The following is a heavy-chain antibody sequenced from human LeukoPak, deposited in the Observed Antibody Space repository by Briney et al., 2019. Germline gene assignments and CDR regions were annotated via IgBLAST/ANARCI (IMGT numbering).Heavy chain of an antibody. J-gene: IGHJ4*02. CDR1: GFTFSDYS. CDR2: ISSSTSYI. D-gene: IGHD3-3*01. Sequence: GGSLRLSCAASGFTFSDYSMNWVRQAPGKGLEWVSSISSSTSYIYYADSVKGRFTISRDNAKNSLYLQINSLRAEDTAVYYCAREGTDYDFWSGYYTGLNYFDYWGQGTLVTVSS. CDR3: AREGTDYDFWSGYYTGLNYFDY. V-gene: IGHV3-21*01.